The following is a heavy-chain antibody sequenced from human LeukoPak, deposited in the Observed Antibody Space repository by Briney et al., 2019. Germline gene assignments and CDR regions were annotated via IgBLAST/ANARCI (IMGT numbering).Heavy chain of an antibody. J-gene: IGHJ4*02. CDR3: VRPFGEGVEDTRGGWDY. D-gene: IGHD3-10*01. CDR2: IYPGDSDT. Sequence: GESLKISCKGSGYSFTSYWIGWVRQMAGKGLEWMGIIYPGDSDTRYSPPFEGQVTISADKSINTAYLQWSRLKASDTAMYYCVRPFGEGVEDTRGGWDYWGQGTLVTVSS. V-gene: IGHV5-51*01. CDR1: GYSFTSYW.